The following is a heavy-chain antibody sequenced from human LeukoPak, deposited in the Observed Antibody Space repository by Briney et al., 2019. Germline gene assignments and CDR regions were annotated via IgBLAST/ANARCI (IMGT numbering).Heavy chain of an antibody. D-gene: IGHD6-13*01. CDR2: ISYDGSNK. CDR1: GITFSNYG. V-gene: IGHV3-30*03. CDR3: ARVGAFDLSSSWYENY. Sequence: GGSLRLSCAASGITFSNYGMHWVRQAPGKGLEWVTVISYDGSNKYYTDSVKGRFTISRDNSKNTLYLQMNSLRAEDTAVYYCARVGAFDLSSSWYENYWGQGTLVTVSS. J-gene: IGHJ4*02.